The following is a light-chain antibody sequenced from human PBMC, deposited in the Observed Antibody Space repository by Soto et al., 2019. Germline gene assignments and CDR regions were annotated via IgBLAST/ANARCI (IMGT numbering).Light chain of an antibody. V-gene: IGLV2-14*01. Sequence: QSALTQPASVSGSPGQSITISCTGSSSDVGGYNYVSWYQQHPGKAPKLMIYDVGNRPSGVSNRFSGSKSGNTASLTISGLQAEDEADYYCSSYTSSSTFAVFGGATQLTVL. J-gene: IGLJ7*01. CDR2: DVG. CDR1: SSDVGGYNY. CDR3: SSYTSSSTFAV.